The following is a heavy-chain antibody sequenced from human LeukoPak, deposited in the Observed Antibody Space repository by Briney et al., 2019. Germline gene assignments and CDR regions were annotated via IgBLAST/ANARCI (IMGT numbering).Heavy chain of an antibody. CDR1: GFTFSSYA. Sequence: GGSLRLSCAVSGFTFSSYAMRWVRQAPGKELEWVSAISGSGGSTYYADSVKGRFTISRDNSKNTLYLQMNSLRAEDTAVYYCAKDFQFTPPLLGFDYWGQGTLVTVSS. CDR2: ISGSGGST. CDR3: AKDFQFTPPLLGFDY. V-gene: IGHV3-23*01. J-gene: IGHJ4*02. D-gene: IGHD3-16*01.